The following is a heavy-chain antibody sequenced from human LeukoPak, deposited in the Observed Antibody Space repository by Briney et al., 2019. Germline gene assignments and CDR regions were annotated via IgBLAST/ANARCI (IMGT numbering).Heavy chain of an antibody. D-gene: IGHD2-2*03. CDR3: ARGAGYCSSTSCQGGAFDI. Sequence: SETLSLTCTVSGGSISSGGYYWSWIRQPPGKGLEWIGYIYHSGSTYYNPSLKSRVTISVDRSKNQFSLKLSSVTAADTAVYYCARGAGYCSSTSCQGGAFDIWGQGTMVTVSS. CDR2: IYHSGST. CDR1: GGSISSGGYY. V-gene: IGHV4-30-2*01. J-gene: IGHJ3*02.